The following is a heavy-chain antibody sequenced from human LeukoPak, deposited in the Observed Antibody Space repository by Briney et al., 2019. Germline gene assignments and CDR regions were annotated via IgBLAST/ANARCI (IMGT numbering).Heavy chain of an antibody. D-gene: IGHD2-21*02. CDR3: ARLVAVTGTVDYFDP. V-gene: IGHV4-59*08. Sequence: SETLSLTCAVYGGAFRGYHWSWIRQPPGKGLEWIGYIYYKGITNYNPSLKSRVTISLDTSKSQFSLNLSSMTAADTAIYYCARLVAVTGTVDYFDPWGQGAVVTVSS. CDR2: IYYKGIT. CDR1: GGAFRGYH. J-gene: IGHJ5*02.